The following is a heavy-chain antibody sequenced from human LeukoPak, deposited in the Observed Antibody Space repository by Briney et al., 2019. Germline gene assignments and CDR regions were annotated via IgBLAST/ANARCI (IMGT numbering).Heavy chain of an antibody. V-gene: IGHV3-7*01. D-gene: IGHD5-18*01. CDR3: ARCGYSSGYGWGGGFYCYYMDV. CDR2: IKQDGSEK. J-gene: IGHJ6*03. Sequence: GGFLRLSCAASGFTFNSYYMSWVRQAPGKGLEWVASIKQDGSEKYYVDSVKGRFTISRDNAKNSLYVEMNSLRVEDTAVYYCARCGYSSGYGWGGGFYCYYMDVWGKGTTVAVSS. CDR1: GFTFNSYY.